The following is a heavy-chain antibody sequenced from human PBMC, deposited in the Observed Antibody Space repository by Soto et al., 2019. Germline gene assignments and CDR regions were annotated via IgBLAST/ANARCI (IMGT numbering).Heavy chain of an antibody. V-gene: IGHV1-2*04. J-gene: IGHJ4*02. D-gene: IGHD1-1*01. Sequence: ASVKVSCKASGYTFTGYYMHWVRQAPGQGLEWMGWINPNSGGTNYAQKFQGWVTMTRDTSISTAYMELSRLRSDDTAVYYCARDPQLERAPGLFDYWGQGTLVTVSS. CDR2: INPNSGGT. CDR1: GYTFTGYY. CDR3: ARDPQLERAPGLFDY.